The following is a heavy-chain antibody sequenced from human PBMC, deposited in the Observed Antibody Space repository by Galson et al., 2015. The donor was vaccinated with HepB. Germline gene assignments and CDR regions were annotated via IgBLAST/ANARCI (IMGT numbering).Heavy chain of an antibody. CDR1: GYTFTSYA. CDR2: INAGNGNT. V-gene: IGHV1-3*01. D-gene: IGHD3-22*01. Sequence: SVKVSCKASGYTFTSYAMHWVRQAPGQRLEWMGWINAGNGNTKYSQKFQGRVTITRDTSASTAYMELSSLRSEDTAVYYCARDGNYYDSSGYGDAFDIWGQGTMVTVSS. J-gene: IGHJ3*02. CDR3: ARDGNYYDSSGYGDAFDI.